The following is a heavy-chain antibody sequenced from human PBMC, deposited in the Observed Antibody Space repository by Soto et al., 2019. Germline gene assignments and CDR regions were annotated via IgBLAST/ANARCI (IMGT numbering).Heavy chain of an antibody. Sequence: QVQLQESGPGLVKPSQTLSLTCTVSGGSISSGGYYWSWIRQHPGKGLEWSGYIYYSGSTYYNPSLKSRVTISVDTSKNQFSLKLSSVTAADTAVYYCARNALITGTPVGAFDIWGQGTMVTVSS. J-gene: IGHJ3*02. V-gene: IGHV4-31*03. CDR2: IYYSGST. CDR1: GGSISSGGYY. CDR3: ARNALITGTPVGAFDI. D-gene: IGHD1-20*01.